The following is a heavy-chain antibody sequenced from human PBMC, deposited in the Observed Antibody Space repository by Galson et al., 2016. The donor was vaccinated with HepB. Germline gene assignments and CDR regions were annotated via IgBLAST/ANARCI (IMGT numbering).Heavy chain of an antibody. Sequence: PALVKPTQTLTLTCTLSGFTISTRGVGVAWIRQPPGKALGWLALIYWDDDKWHSPSLKSRLSVTKDTSTNQVFLKITNVDPVDTGTYYCVHTRQWNDGRYFPSWGPGTQVTVSS. CDR2: IYWDDDK. CDR1: GFTISTRGVG. CDR3: VHTRQWNDGRYFPS. J-gene: IGHJ2*01. V-gene: IGHV2-5*02. D-gene: IGHD1-1*01.